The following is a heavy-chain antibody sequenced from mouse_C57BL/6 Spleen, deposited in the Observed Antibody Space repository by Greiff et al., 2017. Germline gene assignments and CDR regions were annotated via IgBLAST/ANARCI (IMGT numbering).Heavy chain of an antibody. CDR2: ITPSNGGT. CDR1: GYTFTSYW. J-gene: IGHJ2*01. Sequence: QVQLQQPGTELVKPGASVKLSCKASGYTFTSYWMHWVKQRPGQGLEWIGNITPSNGGTNYNEKFKSKATLTVDTSSSTAYMQLSGLTSEDSAVYYFAKTAQVHFDYWGQGTTLTVSS. CDR3: AKTAQVHFDY. D-gene: IGHD3-2*02. V-gene: IGHV1-53*01.